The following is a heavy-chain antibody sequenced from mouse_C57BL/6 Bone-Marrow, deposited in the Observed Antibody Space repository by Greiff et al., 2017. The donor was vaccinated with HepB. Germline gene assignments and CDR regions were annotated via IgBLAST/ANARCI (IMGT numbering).Heavy chain of an antibody. D-gene: IGHD2-3*01. CDR1: GYSFTDYN. CDR2: INPNYGTT. Sequence: EVQRVEPGPELVKPGASVKISCKASGYSFTDYNMNWVKQSNGKSLEWIGVINPNYGTTSYNQKFKGKATVTVDTSSSTAYLQLHSLASDDSAVYYCARGDGYYWCFDVWGTGTTVTVSS. V-gene: IGHV1-39*01. J-gene: IGHJ1*03. CDR3: ARGDGYYWCFDV.